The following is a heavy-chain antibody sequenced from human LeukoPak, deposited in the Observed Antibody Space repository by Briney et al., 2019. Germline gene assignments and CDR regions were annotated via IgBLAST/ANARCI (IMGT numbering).Heavy chain of an antibody. CDR2: IYPGDSDI. Sequence: GESLKISCKGSGYNFTSYWIGWVRQMPGKGLEWMGIIYPGDSDIRCSPSFQGQVTISADKSTSTAYLQCSSLKASDTAMYYCARGRGRQATDAFDIWGQGTMVTVSS. CDR3: ARGRGRQATDAFDI. D-gene: IGHD3-16*01. V-gene: IGHV5-51*01. J-gene: IGHJ3*02. CDR1: GYNFTSYW.